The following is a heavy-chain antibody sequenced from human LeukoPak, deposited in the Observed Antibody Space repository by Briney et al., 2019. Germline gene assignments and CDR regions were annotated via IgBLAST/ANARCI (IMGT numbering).Heavy chain of an antibody. CDR1: GYTFTSYY. CDR2: INPSGGST. D-gene: IGHD1-26*01. J-gene: IGHJ4*02. CDR3: ASSGSYYAFDY. V-gene: IGHV1-46*01. Sequence: ASVKVSCKASGYTFTSYYMHWVRQAPGQGLEWMGIINPSGGSTSYAQKFQGRVTMTRDMSTSTVYMELSSLRSEDTAVYYCASSGSYYAFDYWGQGTLVTVSS.